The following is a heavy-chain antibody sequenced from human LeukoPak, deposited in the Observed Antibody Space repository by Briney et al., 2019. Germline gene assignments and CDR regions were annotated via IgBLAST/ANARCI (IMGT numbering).Heavy chain of an antibody. Sequence: SETLSLTCTVSGGSISSYYWSWIRQPPGKGLDWIGSMYYSGSTNYNPSLKSRVTISVDTSKNQFSLRLNSVTAADTAVYYCARHDVGCSGGSCYLYYFDYWGQGTLVTVSS. CDR2: MYYSGST. CDR3: ARHDVGCSGGSCYLYYFDY. V-gene: IGHV4-59*08. J-gene: IGHJ4*02. D-gene: IGHD2-15*01. CDR1: GGSISSYY.